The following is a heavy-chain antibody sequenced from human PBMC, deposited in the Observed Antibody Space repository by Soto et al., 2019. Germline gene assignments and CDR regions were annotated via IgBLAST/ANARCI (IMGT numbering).Heavy chain of an antibody. CDR2: IWYDGSNK. Sequence: QVQLVESGGGVVQPGRSLRLSCAASGFTFSSYGMHWVRQAPGKGLEWVAVIWYDGSNKYYADSVKGRFTISRDNSKNQLHLQMSSLRAEDTAVYYCARLEYYDILTGYPLAYEGDAFDIWGQGTMVTVSS. CDR1: GFTFSSYG. D-gene: IGHD3-9*01. J-gene: IGHJ3*02. CDR3: ARLEYYDILTGYPLAYEGDAFDI. V-gene: IGHV3-33*01.